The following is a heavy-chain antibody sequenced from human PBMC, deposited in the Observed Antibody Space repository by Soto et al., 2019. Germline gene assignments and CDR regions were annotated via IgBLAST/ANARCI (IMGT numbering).Heavy chain of an antibody. V-gene: IGHV1-69*13. CDR1: GGTFSSYA. D-gene: IGHD6-19*01. J-gene: IGHJ6*02. CDR2: IIPIFGTA. CDR3: ARSHHPWYSSGWTNYYCYGMDV. Sequence: SVKVSCKASGGTFSSYAISWVRQNPGQGPEWMGGIIPIFGTANYAQKFQGRVTITADESTSTAYMELRSLRSEDTAVYYCARSHHPWYSSGWTNYYCYGMDVWGQGTTGTVAS.